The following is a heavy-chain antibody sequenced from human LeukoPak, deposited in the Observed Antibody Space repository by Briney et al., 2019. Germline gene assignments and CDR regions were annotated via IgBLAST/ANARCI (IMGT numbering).Heavy chain of an antibody. CDR1: GYSFSNYW. J-gene: IGHJ6*03. Sequence: GESLKISCKGSGYSFSNYWIGWVRQMPGKGLEWMGIIYPGDSDTRYNPSFQGQVTISADKSISTAYLQWSSLKTSDTAMYYCARGRSSWYYYYYMDVWGKGTTVTVSS. V-gene: IGHV5-51*01. CDR3: ARGRSSWYYYYYMDV. D-gene: IGHD6-13*01. CDR2: IYPGDSDT.